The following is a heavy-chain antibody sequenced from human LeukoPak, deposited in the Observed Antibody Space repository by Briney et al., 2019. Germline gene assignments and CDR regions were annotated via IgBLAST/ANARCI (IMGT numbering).Heavy chain of an antibody. CDR2: ISGSGGST. V-gene: IGHV3-23*01. CDR1: RFTFSTYA. Sequence: GGSLRLSCAASRFTFSTYAMSWVRQAPGKGLEWVSTISGSGGSTYYADSVKGRFTISRDNVKNSLYLQMNSLRAEDTAVYYCAELGITMIGGVWGKGTTVTISS. J-gene: IGHJ6*04. D-gene: IGHD3-10*02. CDR3: AELGITMIGGV.